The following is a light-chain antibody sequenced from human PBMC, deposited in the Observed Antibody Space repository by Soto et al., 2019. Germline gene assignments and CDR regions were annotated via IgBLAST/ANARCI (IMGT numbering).Light chain of an antibody. CDR2: DVG. J-gene: IGLJ2*01. CDR3: SSYTSNGVL. CDR1: SSDVGSYDS. Sequence: QSALTQPASVSGSPGQSITISCTGTSSDVGSYDSVSWYQQHPGKAPKLMIYDVGDRPSGVSNRFSGSKSGYTASLTISGIQAEDDADYYCSSYTSNGVLFGGGTKLTVL. V-gene: IGLV2-14*03.